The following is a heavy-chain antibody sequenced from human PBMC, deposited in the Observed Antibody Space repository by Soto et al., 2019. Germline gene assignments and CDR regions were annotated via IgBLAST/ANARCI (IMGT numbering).Heavy chain of an antibody. CDR1: GYTFTSYT. J-gene: IGHJ4*02. D-gene: IGHD3-16*02. V-gene: IGHV1-3*01. CDR3: AREAPWESFRPRAFDY. CDR2: INAGNGNT. Sequence: GASVKVSCKASGYTFTSYTMNWVRQAPGQRLEWLGWINAGNGNTRYSPKFLARVTITRDTSASTAYMELYSLTSEDTAVFYCAREAPWESFRPRAFDYWGQGTLVTVSS.